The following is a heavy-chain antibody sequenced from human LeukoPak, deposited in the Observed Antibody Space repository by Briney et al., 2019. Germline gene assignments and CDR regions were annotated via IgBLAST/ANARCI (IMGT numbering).Heavy chain of an antibody. CDR3: AGSGYFDL. CDR2: IGAGGTFT. CDR1: GFTFSSYA. J-gene: IGHJ2*01. V-gene: IGHV3-23*01. Sequence: GGSLRLSCTASGFTFSSYAMNWVRQAPGKGLEWVSGIGAGGTFTYYADSVKGRFTISRDNSQNTLYLQMNSLRPEDTAVYYCAGSGYFDLWGRGTLVTVSS. D-gene: IGHD3-10*01.